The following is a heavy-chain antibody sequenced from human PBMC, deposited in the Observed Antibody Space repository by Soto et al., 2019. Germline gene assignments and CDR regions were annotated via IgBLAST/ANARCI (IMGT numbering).Heavy chain of an antibody. CDR1: GFSVSISGVG. V-gene: IGHV2-5*02. Sequence: SGPTLVNPTQTLTLTGTFSGFSVSISGVGVAWIRQPPGKALEWLALIYWDGDERYSPFLQSRVTITKDTSKNQVVLTMTNMDPVDTATYYCAHKGGRGAGMDVWGQGTTVTVSS. D-gene: IGHD2-15*01. CDR3: AHKGGRGAGMDV. J-gene: IGHJ6*02. CDR2: IYWDGDE.